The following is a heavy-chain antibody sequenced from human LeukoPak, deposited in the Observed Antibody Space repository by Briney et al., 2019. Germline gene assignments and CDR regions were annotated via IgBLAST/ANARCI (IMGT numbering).Heavy chain of an antibody. CDR3: AKGSERRCNSSTCWHYWYFVL. CDR1: GFTFSSYW. J-gene: IGHJ2*01. CDR2: LNSDGSNK. V-gene: IGHV3-74*01. Sequence: GGSLRLSCAASGFTFSSYWMHWVRQAPGQGLVWVSRLNSDGSNKYYADSVKGRFSISRDNFKNTLYLQMNSLRAEDSAMYYCAKGSERRCNSSTCWHYWYFVLWGRGTVVTVSS. D-gene: IGHD2-2*01.